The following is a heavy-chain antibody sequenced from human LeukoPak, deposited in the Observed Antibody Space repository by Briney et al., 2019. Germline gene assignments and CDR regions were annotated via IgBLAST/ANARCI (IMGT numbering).Heavy chain of an antibody. V-gene: IGHV3-11*04. Sequence: PGGTLRLSCAASGFTFSDYYMSCIRQAPGKGLEWVSYISSSGSTIYYTDSVKGRFTISSDNAKNSLYLQKNSLRAEDTAVYYCARDEAGVNFDYWGQGTLVTVSS. CDR1: GFTFSDYY. D-gene: IGHD6-19*01. CDR3: ARDEAGVNFDY. J-gene: IGHJ4*02. CDR2: ISSSGSTI.